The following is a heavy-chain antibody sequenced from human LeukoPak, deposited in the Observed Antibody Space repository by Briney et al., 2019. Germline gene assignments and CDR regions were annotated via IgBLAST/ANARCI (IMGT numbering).Heavy chain of an antibody. J-gene: IGHJ4*02. V-gene: IGHV1-18*01. CDR3: ARQVDTSMALPDY. Sequence: ASLKVSCKTSGYTFTSYGASWVRQAPGQRLEWMGWISTYNYHANYAQKFRGRVTLTKDTSTSTVYMELRSLRFDDTAIYYCARQVDTSMALPDYWGQGNLVTVSS. CDR2: ISTYNYHA. CDR1: GYTFTSYG. D-gene: IGHD5-18*01.